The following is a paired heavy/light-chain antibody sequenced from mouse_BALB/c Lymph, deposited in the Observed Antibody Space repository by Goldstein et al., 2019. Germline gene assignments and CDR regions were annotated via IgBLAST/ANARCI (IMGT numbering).Light chain of an antibody. CDR1: QSVDYDGDSY. CDR3: QQSNEDPRT. J-gene: IGKJ1*01. Sequence: DIVLTQSPASLAVSLGQRATISCKASQSVDYDGDSYMNWYQQKPGQPPKLLIYAASNLESGIPARFSGSGSGTDFTLNIHPVEEEDAATYYCQQSNEDPRTFGGGTKLEIK. V-gene: IGKV3-4*01. CDR2: AAS.
Heavy chain of an antibody. J-gene: IGHJ4*01. D-gene: IGHD2-14*01. CDR2: ISSGGSYT. CDR1: GFTFSSYA. Sequence: EVMLVESGGGLVKPGGSLKLSCAASGFTFSSYAMSWVRQTPEKRLEWVATISSGGSYTYYPDSVKGRFTISRDNAKNTLYLQMSSLRSEDTAMYYCARQRKIGYNYAMDYWGQGTSVTVSS. CDR3: ARQRKIGYNYAMDY. V-gene: IGHV5-9-1*01.